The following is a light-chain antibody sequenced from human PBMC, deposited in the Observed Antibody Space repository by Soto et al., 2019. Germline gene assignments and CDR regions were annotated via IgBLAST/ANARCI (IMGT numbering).Light chain of an antibody. V-gene: IGKV1-5*03. J-gene: IGKJ1*01. Sequence: MTQSPATLSVSPGERATLSCRASQSISSWLAWYQQKPGKAPKLLIYKASSLESGVPSRFSGSGSGTEFTLTISSLQPEDFATYYCQQYNRYWTFGQGTKVEIK. CDR2: KAS. CDR1: QSISSW. CDR3: QQYNRYWT.